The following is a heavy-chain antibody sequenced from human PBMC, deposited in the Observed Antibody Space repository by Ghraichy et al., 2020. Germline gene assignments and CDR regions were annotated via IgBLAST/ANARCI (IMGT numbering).Heavy chain of an antibody. CDR2: IDSRSSTI. Sequence: TLSLTCAASGFTFSSYYMNWVRQAPGKGLEWVSHIDSRSSTIYYADSVKGRFIISRDNAKNSLYLQMNSLRDGDTAVYYCARDRSYYYMDVWGKGTTVTVSS. V-gene: IGHV3-48*02. J-gene: IGHJ6*03. CDR1: GFTFSSYY. CDR3: ARDRSYYYMDV.